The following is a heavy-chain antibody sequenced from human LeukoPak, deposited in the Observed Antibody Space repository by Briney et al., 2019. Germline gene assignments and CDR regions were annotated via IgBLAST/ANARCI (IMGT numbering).Heavy chain of an antibody. CDR1: GGSISGYY. D-gene: IGHD4-17*01. V-gene: IGHV4-59*01. CDR3: ARGLNRNDYGDYGY. J-gene: IGHJ4*02. Sequence: SETLSLTCTVSGGSISGYYWSWIRQPPGKGLEWIGYIYHTGSTSYNPSLKGRVTISVDTSKNQFSLKLSSVTAADTAVYYCARGLNRNDYGDYGYWGQGTLVTVSS. CDR2: IYHTGST.